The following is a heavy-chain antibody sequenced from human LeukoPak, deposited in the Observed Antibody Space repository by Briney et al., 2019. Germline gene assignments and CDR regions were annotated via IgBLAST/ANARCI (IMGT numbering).Heavy chain of an antibody. Sequence: GGSLRLSCAASGFTFSSYSMNWVRQAPGKGLEWVSSISSSSSYIYYADSVKGRFTISRDNAKNSLYLQMNSLRAEDTAVYYCAKDLEYSGYDLYYGMDVWGQGTTVTVSS. J-gene: IGHJ6*02. D-gene: IGHD5-12*01. CDR2: ISSSSSYI. CDR3: AKDLEYSGYDLYYGMDV. CDR1: GFTFSSYS. V-gene: IGHV3-21*01.